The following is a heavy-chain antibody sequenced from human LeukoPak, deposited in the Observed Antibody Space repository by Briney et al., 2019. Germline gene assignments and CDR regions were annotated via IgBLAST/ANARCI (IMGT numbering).Heavy chain of an antibody. V-gene: IGHV1-2*02. D-gene: IGHD3-22*01. CDR3: ARVRPLYDSSGYYSRYFDY. CDR1: GYTFTDHF. J-gene: IGHJ4*02. CDR2: VNPKSGVT. Sequence: GASVKVSCKASGYTFTDHFVHWVRLAPGQGLEWMGWVNPKSGVTNYAQKFQGRVTMARDTTTITAYLEVTRLKSDDTAIYYCARVRPLYDSSGYYSRYFDYWGQGTLVTVSS.